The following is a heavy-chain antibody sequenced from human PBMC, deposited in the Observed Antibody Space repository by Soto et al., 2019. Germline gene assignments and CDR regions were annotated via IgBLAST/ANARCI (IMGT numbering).Heavy chain of an antibody. CDR2: INPSGGST. D-gene: IGHD3-10*01. Sequence: ASVKVSCKAFGYSFTRYGIAWARQAPGQGLEWMGIINPSGGSTSYAQKFQGRVTMTRDTSTSTVYMELSSLRSEDTAVYYCARKYDDAHPYGYLDYWGQGTLVTVSS. J-gene: IGHJ4*02. CDR1: GYSFTRYG. CDR3: ARKYDDAHPYGYLDY. V-gene: IGHV1-46*03.